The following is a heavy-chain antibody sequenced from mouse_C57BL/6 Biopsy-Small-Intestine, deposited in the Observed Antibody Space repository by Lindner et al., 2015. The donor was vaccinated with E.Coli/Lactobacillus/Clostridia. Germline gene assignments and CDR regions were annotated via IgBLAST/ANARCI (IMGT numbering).Heavy chain of an antibody. CDR3: ARRNSYWYFGV. Sequence: VQLQESGAELVKPGASVKISCKASGYTFTDYNMDWVKQSHGESLEWIGYIYPNNGGTGYNQKFKSKATLTVDKSSSTAYMELHSLTSEDSAVYYCARRNSYWYFGVWGAGTTVTVSS. CDR2: IYPNNGGT. V-gene: IGHV1-34*02. CDR1: GYTFTDYN. J-gene: IGHJ1*01.